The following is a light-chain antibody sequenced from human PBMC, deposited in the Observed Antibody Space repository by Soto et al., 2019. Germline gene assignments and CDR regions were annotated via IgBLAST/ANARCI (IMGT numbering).Light chain of an antibody. V-gene: IGKV4-1*01. CDR3: HQYYSTPYT. Sequence: DIVMTQSPDSLAVSLGERSTINCRSSQNVLYSSNNKIYLAWYQQKPGQPPKLLIYWASTREAGVPDRFSDSGSGTDFTLTISSLQTEDVAVYYCHQYYSTPYTFGQGTKLEIK. J-gene: IGKJ2*01. CDR1: QNVLYSSNNKIY. CDR2: WAS.